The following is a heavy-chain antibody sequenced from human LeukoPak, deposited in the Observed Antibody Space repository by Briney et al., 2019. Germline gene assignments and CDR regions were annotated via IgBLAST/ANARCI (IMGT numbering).Heavy chain of an antibody. CDR3: ARVDCSSTSCYSGFSYFDY. J-gene: IGHJ4*02. CDR2: ISSSGSTI. D-gene: IGHD2-2*01. V-gene: IGHV3-11*04. CDR1: GFTFSDYY. Sequence: PGGSLRLSCAASGFTFSDYYMSWIRQAPGKGLEWVSYISSSGSTIYYADSVKGRFTISRDNAKNTLYLQMNSLRAEDTAVYYCARVDCSSTSCYSGFSYFDYWGQGTLVTVSS.